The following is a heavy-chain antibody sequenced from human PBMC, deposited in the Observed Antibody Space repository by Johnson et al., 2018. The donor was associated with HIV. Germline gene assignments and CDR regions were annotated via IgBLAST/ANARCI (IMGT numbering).Heavy chain of an antibody. V-gene: IGHV3-74*01. CDR2: INSDGSNV. Sequence: VQLVESGGGLVQPGGSLRLSCAASGLTFSNYWMHWVRQAPGKGPVWVSRINSDGSNVNYADSVKGRFTISRDNAKDTLHLQRNSLGVEDTAVYYCARQRDYYDSSGYWVDTFDIWGQGTGVTVA. CDR1: GLTFSNYW. D-gene: IGHD3-22*01. J-gene: IGHJ3*02. CDR3: ARQRDYYDSSGYWVDTFDI.